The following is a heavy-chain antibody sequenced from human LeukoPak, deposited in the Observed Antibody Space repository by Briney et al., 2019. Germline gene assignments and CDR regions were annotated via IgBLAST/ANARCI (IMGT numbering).Heavy chain of an antibody. Sequence: GGSLRLSCAASAFTFNNAWMSWVRQAPGKGLEWVGRIKRKTDGGTIDYAAPVKGRFTISRDDSKNTLYLQMNSLRAEDTAVFYCARDQYDTWSRRGNFDSWGQGTLVIVSS. CDR3: ARDQYDTWSRRGNFDS. CDR2: IKRKTDGGTI. V-gene: IGHV3-15*01. D-gene: IGHD3-3*01. CDR1: AFTFNNAW. J-gene: IGHJ4*02.